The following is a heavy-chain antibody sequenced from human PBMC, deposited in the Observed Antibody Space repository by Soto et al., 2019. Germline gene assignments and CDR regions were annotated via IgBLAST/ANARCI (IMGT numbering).Heavy chain of an antibody. CDR2: IYYSGST. D-gene: IGHD3-16*02. CDR1: GGSISSYY. Sequence: KPSETLSLTCTVSGGSISSYYWSWIRQPPGKGLEWIGYIYYSGSTNYNPSLKSRVTISVDTSKNQFSLKLSSVTAADTAVYYCARGYTVGTFDFWGQRTLVTVSS. CDR3: ARGYTVGTFDF. J-gene: IGHJ4*02. V-gene: IGHV4-59*01.